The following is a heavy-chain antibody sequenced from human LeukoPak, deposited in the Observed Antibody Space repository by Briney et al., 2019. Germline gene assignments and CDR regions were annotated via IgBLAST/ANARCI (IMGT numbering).Heavy chain of an antibody. Sequence: PGGSLRLSCAASGFIFSPYAMNWVRQAPGRGLEWVSYISSTYNIYYSDSVRGRFTISRDNAKNSVYLQMNSLRDEDTAVYYCARDHNWGFDFWGQGPLVAVSS. J-gene: IGHJ4*02. V-gene: IGHV3-48*02. CDR3: ARDHNWGFDF. CDR1: GFIFSPYA. CDR2: ISSTYNI. D-gene: IGHD7-27*01.